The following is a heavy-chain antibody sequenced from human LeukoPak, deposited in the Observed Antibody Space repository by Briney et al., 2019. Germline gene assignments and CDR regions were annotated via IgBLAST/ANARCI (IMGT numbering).Heavy chain of an antibody. Sequence: PGGSLRLSCAASGFTFSSYGMNWVRQAPGKGLEWVAVISYDGSNKYYADSVKGRFTISRDNSKNMLYLQMNSLRAEDTAVYYCARDLEGSGWSFDYWGQGTLVTVSS. CDR1: GFTFSSYG. D-gene: IGHD6-19*01. CDR2: ISYDGSNK. CDR3: ARDLEGSGWSFDY. J-gene: IGHJ4*02. V-gene: IGHV3-30*03.